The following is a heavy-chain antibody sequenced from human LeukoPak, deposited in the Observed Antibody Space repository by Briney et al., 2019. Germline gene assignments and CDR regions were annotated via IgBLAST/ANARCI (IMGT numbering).Heavy chain of an antibody. CDR1: GGSFSGYY. V-gene: IGHV4-34*01. D-gene: IGHD3-22*01. Sequence: SETLSLTCAVYGGSFSGYYWSWIRQPPGKGLEWIGEINHSGSTNYNPCLKSRVTISVDTSKNQFSLKLSSVTAADTAVYYCARGSLNSSGYYYYFDYWGQGTLVTVSS. CDR3: ARGSLNSSGYYYYFDY. J-gene: IGHJ4*02. CDR2: INHSGST.